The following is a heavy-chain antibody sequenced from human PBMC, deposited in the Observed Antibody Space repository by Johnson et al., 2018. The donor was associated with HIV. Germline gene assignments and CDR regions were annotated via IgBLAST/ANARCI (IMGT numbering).Heavy chain of an antibody. V-gene: IGHV3-30*04. CDR1: GFTFSSYT. D-gene: IGHD2-8*02. CDR3: ASEGGGHCTGGVCYRSTDAFDF. Sequence: QMQLVESGGGVVQPGRSLRLSCAASGFTFSSYTMHWVRQAPGKGLEWVAVISYDGSNKYYADSVKGRFTISRDNSKNTLYLQMNSLRAEDTAVYSCASEGGGHCTGGVCYRSTDAFDFWGQGTMVTVSS. CDR2: ISYDGSNK. J-gene: IGHJ3*01.